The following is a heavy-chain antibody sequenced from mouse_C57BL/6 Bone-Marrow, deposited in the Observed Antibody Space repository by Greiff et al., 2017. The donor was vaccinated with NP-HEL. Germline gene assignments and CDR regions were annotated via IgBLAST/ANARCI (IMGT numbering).Heavy chain of an antibody. Sequence: EVKLVESGGGLVKPGGSLKLSCAASGFTFSSYAMSWVRQTPEKRLEWVATISDGGSYTYYPDNVKGRFTISRDNAKNNLYLQMSHLKSEDTAMYYCARSYDGYLPSDYWGQGTTLTVSS. D-gene: IGHD2-3*01. CDR3: ARSYDGYLPSDY. CDR1: GFTFSSYA. J-gene: IGHJ2*01. CDR2: ISDGGSYT. V-gene: IGHV5-4*03.